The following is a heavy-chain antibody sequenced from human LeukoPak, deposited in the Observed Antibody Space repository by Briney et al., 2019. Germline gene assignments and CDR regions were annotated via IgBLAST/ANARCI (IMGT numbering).Heavy chain of an antibody. CDR1: GYTFTSYD. V-gene: IGHV1-8*01. CDR2: MNPNSGNT. J-gene: IGHJ6*03. CDR3: ARAIVVVPAAIQYYYYMDV. Sequence: GASVKVSCKASGYTFTSYDINWVRQATGQGLEWMGWMNPNSGNTGYAQKFQGRVTMTRNTSISTAYMELRSLRSDDTAVYYCARAIVVVPAAIQYYYYMDVWGKGTTVTISS. D-gene: IGHD2-2*01.